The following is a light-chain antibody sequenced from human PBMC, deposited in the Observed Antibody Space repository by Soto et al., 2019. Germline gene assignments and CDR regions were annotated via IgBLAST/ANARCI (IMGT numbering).Light chain of an antibody. Sequence: DIVLTQSPDILSLSPGERATLSCRASQSLSSSFLAWYQQKPGQAPRLLIFGGSSRASGIPDKFSGGGSGTEFTLTISRLDPDDFAVYYCQQYGDSPLTSGPGTKVDIK. CDR1: QSLSSSF. J-gene: IGKJ3*01. V-gene: IGKV3-20*01. CDR3: QQYGDSPLT. CDR2: GGS.